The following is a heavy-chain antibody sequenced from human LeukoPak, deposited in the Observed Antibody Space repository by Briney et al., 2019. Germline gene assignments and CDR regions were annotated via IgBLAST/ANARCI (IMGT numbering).Heavy chain of an antibody. J-gene: IGHJ3*02. V-gene: IGHV1-18*01. D-gene: IGHD3-22*01. Sequence: ASVNVSCEVSVYTFTSYGVSCVPQAAGHQGEGRGWSSAYNGNTNYAQKLQCRVSMTTDTSTSTDYMELRSLRSDDTAVYYCAKGFYDSSASGVFDIWGQGTMVTVSS. CDR3: AKGFYDSSASGVFDI. CDR1: VYTFTSYG. CDR2: SSAYNGNT.